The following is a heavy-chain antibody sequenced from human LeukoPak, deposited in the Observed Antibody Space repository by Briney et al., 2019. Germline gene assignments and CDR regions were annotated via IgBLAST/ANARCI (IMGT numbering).Heavy chain of an antibody. J-gene: IGHJ4*02. Sequence: SETLSLTCTVSGGSISSGSYYWSWIRQPAGKGLEWIGRIYTSGSTHYNPSLKSRVTISVDTSKNQFSLKLSSVTAADTAVYYCAILVGGTTPGVDYWGQGTLVTVSS. CDR3: AILVGGTTPGVDY. V-gene: IGHV4-61*02. D-gene: IGHD1-1*01. CDR1: GGSISSGSYY. CDR2: IYTSGST.